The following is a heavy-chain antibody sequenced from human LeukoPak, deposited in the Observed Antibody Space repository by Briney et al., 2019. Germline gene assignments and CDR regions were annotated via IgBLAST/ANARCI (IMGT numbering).Heavy chain of an antibody. CDR3: ARDAVITITYYYYYYMDV. V-gene: IGHV4-61*02. J-gene: IGHJ6*03. CDR2: IYTSGST. Sequence: PSETLSLTCTVSGGSISSGSYYWSWIRQPAGKGLEWIGRIYTSGSTNYNPSLKSRVTISVDTSKNQFSLKLSSVTAADTAVYYCARDAVITITYYYYYYMDVWGKGTTVTVSS. D-gene: IGHD3-3*01. CDR1: GGSISSGSYY.